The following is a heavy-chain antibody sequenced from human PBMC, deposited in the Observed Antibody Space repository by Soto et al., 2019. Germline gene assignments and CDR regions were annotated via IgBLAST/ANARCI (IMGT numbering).Heavy chain of an antibody. CDR1: GGTFSSYA. D-gene: IGHD6-6*01. CDR2: IIPIFGTA. V-gene: IGHV1-69*13. CDR3: AREQRKNSSSSGGYDY. Sequence: SVKVSCKASGGTFSSYAISCVRQAPGQGLEWMGGIIPIFGTANYAQKFQGRVTITADESTSTAYMELSSLRSEDTAVYYCAREQRKNSSSSGGYDYWGKGXKVTVSS. J-gene: IGHJ4*02.